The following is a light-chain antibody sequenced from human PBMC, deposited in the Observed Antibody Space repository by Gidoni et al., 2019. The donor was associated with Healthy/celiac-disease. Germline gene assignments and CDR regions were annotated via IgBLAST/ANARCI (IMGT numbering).Light chain of an antibody. V-gene: IGKV1-39*01. CDR2: AAS. CDR1: QSISSY. J-gene: IGKJ2*01. CDR3: QQSYSTPYT. Sequence: DIQMTQQPSSLSASVGDRVTITCRASQSISSYFSWYQQKPGKAPKLLIYAASSLQSGVPSRFSGSGSGTDFTLTISSLQPDDFATYYCQQSYSTPYTFGQGTKLEI.